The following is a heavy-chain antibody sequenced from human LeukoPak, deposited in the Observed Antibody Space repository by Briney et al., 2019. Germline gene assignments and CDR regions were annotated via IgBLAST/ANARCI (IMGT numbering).Heavy chain of an antibody. V-gene: IGHV1-69*04. Sequence: SVKVSCKASGDTFSSYSISWVRQPPGQGLEWMGRIIPNFGVTNYAQKFQGRVTITADKSTSTAYMELSSLRSEDTAMYYCARGHYYYYYYGMDVWGQGTTVTVSS. J-gene: IGHJ6*02. CDR1: GDTFSSYS. D-gene: IGHD3-10*01. CDR3: ARGHYYYYYYGMDV. CDR2: IIPNFGVT.